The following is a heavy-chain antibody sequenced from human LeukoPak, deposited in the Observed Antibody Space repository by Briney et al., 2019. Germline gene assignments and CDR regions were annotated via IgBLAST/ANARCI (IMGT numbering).Heavy chain of an antibody. CDR2: ISSSSSYI. CDR3: ARDLLGYAFDI. J-gene: IGHJ3*02. Sequence: PGGSLRLSCAASGFTFSSYSMNWVRQAPGKGLEWVSSISSSSSYIYYADSVKGRFTISRDNAKNSLYLQMNNLRDEDTAVYYCARDLLGYAFDIRGQGTMVTVSS. CDR1: GFTFSSYS. V-gene: IGHV3-21*01. D-gene: IGHD2-15*01.